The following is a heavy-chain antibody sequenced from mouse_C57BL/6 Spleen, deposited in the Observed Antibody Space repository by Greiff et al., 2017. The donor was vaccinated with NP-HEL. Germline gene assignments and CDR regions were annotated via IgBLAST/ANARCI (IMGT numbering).Heavy chain of an antibody. V-gene: IGHV1-55*01. Sequence: VQLQQPGAELVKPGASVKMSCKASGYTFTSYWITWVKQRPGQGLEWIGDIYPGSGSTNYNEKFKSKATLTVDTSSSTAYMQLSSLTSEDSAVYYCASLDSSGYGVHAMDYWGQGTSVTVSS. CDR1: GYTFTSYW. D-gene: IGHD3-2*02. CDR3: ASLDSSGYGVHAMDY. J-gene: IGHJ4*01. CDR2: IYPGSGST.